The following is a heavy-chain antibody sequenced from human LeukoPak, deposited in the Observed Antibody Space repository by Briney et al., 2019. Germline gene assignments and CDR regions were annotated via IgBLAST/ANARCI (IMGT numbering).Heavy chain of an antibody. CDR3: AKEGLLWFGELSYFDY. CDR1: GFTFSSYA. V-gene: IGHV3-23*01. J-gene: IGHJ4*02. CDR2: ISGSGGST. Sequence: PGGSLRLSCAASGFTFSSYAMSWVRQAPGKGLEWVSAISGSGGSTYYADSVKGRFTISRDNPKNTLYLQMNSLRAEDTAVYYCAKEGLLWFGELSYFDYWGQGTLVTVSS. D-gene: IGHD3-10*01.